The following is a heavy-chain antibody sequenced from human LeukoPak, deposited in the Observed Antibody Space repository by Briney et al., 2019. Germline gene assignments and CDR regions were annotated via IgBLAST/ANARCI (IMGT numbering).Heavy chain of an antibody. Sequence: GSSVKVSCEASGGTFSSYAISWVLQAPGQGLEWMGGIIPIFGTANYAQKFQGRVTITTDESTSTAYMELRSLRSDDTAVYYCARVGSRRNGAFDIWGQGTMVTVSS. CDR1: GGTFSSYA. CDR3: ARVGSRRNGAFDI. J-gene: IGHJ3*02. D-gene: IGHD2-2*01. CDR2: IIPIFGTA. V-gene: IGHV1-69*05.